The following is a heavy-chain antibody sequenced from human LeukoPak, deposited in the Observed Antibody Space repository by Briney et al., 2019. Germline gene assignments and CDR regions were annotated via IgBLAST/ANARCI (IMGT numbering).Heavy chain of an antibody. CDR2: IKQDGSEK. D-gene: IGHD3-10*01. Sequence: GGSLRLSCAASGFTFSSYWMSWVRQAPGKGLEWVANIKQDGSEKYYVDSVKGRFTISRDNAKNSLYLQMNSLRAEDTAVYYCARAKPKNMVRGLIMRRESRYYFDYWGQGTLVTVSS. V-gene: IGHV3-7*03. CDR1: GFTFSSYW. CDR3: ARAKPKNMVRGLIMRRESRYYFDY. J-gene: IGHJ4*02.